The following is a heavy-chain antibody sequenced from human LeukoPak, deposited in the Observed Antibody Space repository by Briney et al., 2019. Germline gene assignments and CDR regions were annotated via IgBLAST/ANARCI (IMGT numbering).Heavy chain of an antibody. J-gene: IGHJ4*02. D-gene: IGHD2-15*01. Sequence: ASGKVSCKASGYTFISYDINWVRQPTGQGLEWMGWMNPNSGNTGYAQKFQGRVTITRNTSISTAYMELSSLRSEDMAVYYCASAPRYCSGGSCYYFDYWGQGTLVTVSS. V-gene: IGHV1-8*03. CDR2: MNPNSGNT. CDR3: ASAPRYCSGGSCYYFDY. CDR1: GYTFISYD.